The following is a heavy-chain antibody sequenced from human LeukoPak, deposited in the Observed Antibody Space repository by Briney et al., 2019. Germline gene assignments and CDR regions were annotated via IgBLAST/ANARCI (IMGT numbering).Heavy chain of an antibody. J-gene: IGHJ4*02. CDR2: IRYDGSNK. D-gene: IGHD2-2*02. CDR3: AKDVGDIVVVPAAIPDY. V-gene: IGHV3-30*02. Sequence: GGSLRLSCAASGFTFSSYGMHWVRQAPGKGLEWVAFIRYDGSNKYYADSVKGRFTISRDNSKNTLYLQMNSLRAEDTAVYYCAKDVGDIVVVPAAIPDYWGRGTLVTVSS. CDR1: GFTFSSYG.